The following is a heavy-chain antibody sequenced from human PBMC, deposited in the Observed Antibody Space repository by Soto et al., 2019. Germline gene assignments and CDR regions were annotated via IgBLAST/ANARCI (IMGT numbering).Heavy chain of an antibody. CDR1: GGSINSRSYY. J-gene: IGHJ3*02. V-gene: IGHV4-39*01. CDR3: ARQRLLYDAFDI. Sequence: QLQLQESGPGLVKPSETLSLICTVSGGSINSRSYYWGWIRQPPGKGLQWIGSIYYSGDTYYNPSLNSRVTLSVDTSKNQFSLELSSVTAADTAMYYCARQRLLYDAFDIWGQGTMVTVSS. D-gene: IGHD2-21*02. CDR2: IYYSGDT.